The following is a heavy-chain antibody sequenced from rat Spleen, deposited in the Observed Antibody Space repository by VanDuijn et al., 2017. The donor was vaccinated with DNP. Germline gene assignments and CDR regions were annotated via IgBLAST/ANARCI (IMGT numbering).Heavy chain of an antibody. CDR3: TRQLGESPWFAY. CDR2: ISPSGGST. D-gene: IGHD5-1*01. V-gene: IGHV5-46*01. Sequence: EVQLVEAGGDLVQPGRSLKLSCAASGFTFSRFPMAWIRQAPTKGLEWVATISPSGGSTYFRDSVKGRFTISRDIAKSTLYLQMNSLRSEDTATYSCTRQLGESPWFAYWGQGTLVTVSS. CDR1: GFTFSRFP. J-gene: IGHJ3*01.